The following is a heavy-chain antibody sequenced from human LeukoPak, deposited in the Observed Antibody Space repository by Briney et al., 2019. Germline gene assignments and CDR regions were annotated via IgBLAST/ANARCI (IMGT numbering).Heavy chain of an antibody. Sequence: GGSLRLSCAASGFTFSSYSMNWVRQAPGKGLEWVSSISSSSSYIYYADSVKGRFTISRDNAKNSLYLQMNSLRAEHTAVYYCARDRGYYDSSGYYPPDAFDIWGQGTMVTVSS. D-gene: IGHD3-22*01. V-gene: IGHV3-21*01. CDR3: ARDRGYYDSSGYYPPDAFDI. CDR2: ISSSSSYI. J-gene: IGHJ3*02. CDR1: GFTFSSYS.